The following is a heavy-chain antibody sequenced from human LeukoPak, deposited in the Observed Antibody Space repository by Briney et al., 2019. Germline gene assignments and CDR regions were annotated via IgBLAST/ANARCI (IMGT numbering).Heavy chain of an antibody. CDR1: GYSFSNYW. D-gene: IGHD3-9*01. CDR2: IYPGDSDT. V-gene: IGHV5-51*01. CDR3: ARPQTAYYDILTNYSFNY. Sequence: GESLKISCKGSGYSFSNYWIGWVRQMPGKGLEWMGIIYPGDSDTRYSPSFQGQVTISADKSISTAYLQWSSLKASDTAMYYCARPQTAYYDILTNYSFNYWGQGTLVTVSS. J-gene: IGHJ4*02.